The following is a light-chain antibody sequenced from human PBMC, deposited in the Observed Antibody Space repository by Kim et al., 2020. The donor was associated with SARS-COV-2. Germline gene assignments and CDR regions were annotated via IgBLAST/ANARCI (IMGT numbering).Light chain of an antibody. CDR1: NIGSKN. CDR3: QLRDSSAVVV. CDR2: RDS. Sequence: SYELTQPLSVSVALGQTARITCGGDNIGSKNVHWYQQKPGQAPVLVIYRDSNRPTGIPDRSSVSNSGNTATLPISIAQAGDEINHYSQLRDSSAVVVFGG. V-gene: IGLV3-9*01. J-gene: IGLJ3*02.